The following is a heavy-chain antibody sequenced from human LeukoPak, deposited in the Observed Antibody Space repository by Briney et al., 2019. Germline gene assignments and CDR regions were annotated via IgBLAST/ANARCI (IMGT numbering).Heavy chain of an antibody. D-gene: IGHD3-9*01. V-gene: IGHV1-3*01. CDR2: INAGNGNT. CDR3: ARDDYDILTGYYNRYFDL. J-gene: IGHJ2*01. CDR1: GYTFTSYA. Sequence: GASVKVSCKASGYTFTSYAMHWVRQAPGQRLEWMGWINAGNGNTKYSQKFQGRVTITRDTSASTAYMELSSLRSEDTAVYYCARDDYDILTGYYNRYFDLWGRGTLVTVSS.